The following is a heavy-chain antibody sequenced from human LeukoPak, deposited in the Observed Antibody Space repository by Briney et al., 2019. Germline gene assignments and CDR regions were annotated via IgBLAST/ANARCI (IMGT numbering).Heavy chain of an antibody. Sequence: SQTLSLTCAVSGDSISSGSYSWSWIRQLPGKGLEWLGYIYYTGSTYYNPSLESRVTISVDTSKTQFSLKLTSVTAADTAVYYCARSGQLSRIDYWGQGTLVTVSS. J-gene: IGHJ4*02. CDR2: IYYTGST. V-gene: IGHV4-31*11. D-gene: IGHD5-24*01. CDR1: GDSISSGSYS. CDR3: ARSGQLSRIDY.